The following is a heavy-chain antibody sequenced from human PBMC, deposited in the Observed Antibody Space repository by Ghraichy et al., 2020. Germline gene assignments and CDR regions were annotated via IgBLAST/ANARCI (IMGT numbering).Heavy chain of an antibody. J-gene: IGHJ3*02. CDR2: ISGSGGST. V-gene: IGHV3-23*01. D-gene: IGHD1-14*01. CDR1: GFTFSSYA. Sequence: GESLNISCAASGFTFSSYAMSWVRQAPGKGLEWVSAISGSGGSTYYADSVKGRFTISRDNSKNTLYLQMNSLRAEDTAVYYCARSTEGYAFDIWGQGTMVTVSS. CDR3: ARSTEGYAFDI.